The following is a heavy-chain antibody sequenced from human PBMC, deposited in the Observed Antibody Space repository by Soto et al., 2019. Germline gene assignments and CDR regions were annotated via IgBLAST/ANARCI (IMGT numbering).Heavy chain of an antibody. CDR1: GFSFSRYW. CDR3: ARRHDSSGVVSGVDV. Sequence: EVQLVESGGNLVQPGGSLRLSCAASGFSFSRYWMTWVRQAPGKGLEWVANIKEDGSDKYYVESVKGRFTISRDNARNSLYLQMNSLRVEETALYYCARRHDSSGVVSGVDVWGQGTTVIVSS. CDR2: IKEDGSDK. V-gene: IGHV3-7*03. J-gene: IGHJ6*02. D-gene: IGHD3-22*01.